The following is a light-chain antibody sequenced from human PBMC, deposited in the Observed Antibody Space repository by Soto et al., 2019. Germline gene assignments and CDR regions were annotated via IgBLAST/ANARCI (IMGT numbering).Light chain of an antibody. CDR2: GNN. V-gene: IGLV1-44*01. Sequence: QAVVTQPPSASGTPGQRVSISCSGSSSNIGSNTVTWYRQIPGTAPKLVIYGNNQRPSGVPDRISGSKSGTSASLAISGLQSEDEADYYCAAWDATLNGPVFGGGTKLTVL. CDR3: AAWDATLNGPV. CDR1: SSNIGSNT. J-gene: IGLJ2*01.